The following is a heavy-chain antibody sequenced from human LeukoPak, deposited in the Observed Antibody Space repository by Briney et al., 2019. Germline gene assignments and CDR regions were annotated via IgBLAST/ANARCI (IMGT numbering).Heavy chain of an antibody. CDR2: ISGYNGNT. Sequence: ASVKVSCKASGYIFTNYGISWVRQAPGQGLEWMGWISGYNGNTTYAQHLQGRVTMTTDTSTSTAYMQLRSLRSDDTAFYYCARDPGLTSDYCYMDVWGKGTTVTVSS. CDR3: ARDPGLTSDYCYMDV. D-gene: IGHD1-14*01. J-gene: IGHJ6*03. CDR1: GYIFTNYG. V-gene: IGHV1-18*01.